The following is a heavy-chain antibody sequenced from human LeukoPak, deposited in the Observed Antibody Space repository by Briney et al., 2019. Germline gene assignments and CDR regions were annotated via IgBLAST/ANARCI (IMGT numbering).Heavy chain of an antibody. V-gene: IGHV1-69*04. J-gene: IGHJ5*02. D-gene: IGHD6-13*01. CDR2: IIPILGIA. Sequence: ASVKVSCKASGGTFSSYAISWVRQAPGQGLEWMGRIIPILGIANYAQKFQGRVTITADKSTSTAYMELSSLRSEDTAVYYCARDLDVAAAAGDLWGQGTLVTVSS. CDR1: GGTFSSYA. CDR3: ARDLDVAAAAGDL.